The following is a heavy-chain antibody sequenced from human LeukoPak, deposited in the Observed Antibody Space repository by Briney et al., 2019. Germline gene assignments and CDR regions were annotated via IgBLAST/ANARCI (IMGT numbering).Heavy chain of an antibody. J-gene: IGHJ4*02. CDR1: GFTFSSHG. CDR2: IWYDGSYK. Sequence: GGSLRLSCEASGFTFSSHGMHWVRQAPGKGLEWVAVIWYDGSYKYYADSVKGRFTISRDNSNSTLYLQMNSLRAEDTAVYYCARHKSTSCYYFDYWGQGTLVTVSS. V-gene: IGHV3-33*08. CDR3: ARHKSTSCYYFDY. D-gene: IGHD2-2*01.